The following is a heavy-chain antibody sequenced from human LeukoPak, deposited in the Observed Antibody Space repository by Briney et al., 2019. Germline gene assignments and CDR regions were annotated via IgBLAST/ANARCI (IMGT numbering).Heavy chain of an antibody. CDR1: GGSISSYR. CDR2: IYYSGST. V-gene: IGHV4-59*08. J-gene: IGHJ4*02. CDR3: ARRGHYYDSSGYYFAGSVFDY. D-gene: IGHD3-22*01. Sequence: SETLSLTCTVSGGSISSYRWSWIRQPPGKGLEWIGYIYYSGSTNYNPSLKSRVTISVDTSKNQFSLKLSSVTAADTAVYYCARRGHYYDSSGYYFAGSVFDYWGQGTLVTVSS.